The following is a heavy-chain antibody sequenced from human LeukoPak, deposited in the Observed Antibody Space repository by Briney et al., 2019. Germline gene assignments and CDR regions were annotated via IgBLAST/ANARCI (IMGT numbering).Heavy chain of an antibody. D-gene: IGHD5-24*01. J-gene: IGHJ4*02. CDR3: ARDGDGYNIDY. CDR2: ISSSSSTI. V-gene: IGHV3-48*01. Sequence: PGGSLRLSCAASGFTFSSYSMNWVHQAPGKGLEWVSYISSSSSTIYYADSVKGRFTISRDNAKNSLYLQMNSLRAEDTAVYYCARDGDGYNIDYWGQGTLVTVSS. CDR1: GFTFSSYS.